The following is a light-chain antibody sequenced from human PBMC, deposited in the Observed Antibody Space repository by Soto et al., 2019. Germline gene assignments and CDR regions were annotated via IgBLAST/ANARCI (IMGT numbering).Light chain of an antibody. V-gene: IGKV3-15*01. J-gene: IGKJ1*01. CDR1: QSVSSN. CDR2: GAS. CDR3: QQYNNWGT. Sequence: EIVMTQSPATLSVSPGERAPLCCRASQSVSSNLAWYQQKPGQAPRLLIYGASTRATGIPARFSGSGSGTEFTLTISSLQSEDFAVYYCQQYNNWGTFGQGTKVEIK.